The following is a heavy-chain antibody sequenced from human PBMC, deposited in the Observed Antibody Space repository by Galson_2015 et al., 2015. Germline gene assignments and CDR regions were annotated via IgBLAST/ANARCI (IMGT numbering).Heavy chain of an antibody. V-gene: IGHV3-48*02. Sequence: SLRLSCAASGFTFSSYSMNWVRQAPGKGLEWVSYISSSSSTIYYADSVKGRFTISRDNAKNSLHLQMNSLRDEDTAVYYCARGTMVQGVIYYFDYWGQGTLVTVSS. J-gene: IGHJ4*02. CDR3: ARGTMVQGVIYYFDY. D-gene: IGHD3-10*01. CDR1: GFTFSSYS. CDR2: ISSSSSTI.